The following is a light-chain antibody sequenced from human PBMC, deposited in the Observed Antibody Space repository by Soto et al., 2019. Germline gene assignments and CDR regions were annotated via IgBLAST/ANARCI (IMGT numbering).Light chain of an antibody. Sequence: QSVLTQPASVSGSPGQSITISCTGTSSDVGGYNYVSLYQQHPGKAPKLMIYDVSNRPSGVSNRFSGSKSGNTASLTISGLQAEDEADYYCSSYTSSSLNYVFGTGTKVTVL. CDR1: SSDVGGYNY. V-gene: IGLV2-14*01. CDR3: SSYTSSSLNYV. J-gene: IGLJ1*01. CDR2: DVS.